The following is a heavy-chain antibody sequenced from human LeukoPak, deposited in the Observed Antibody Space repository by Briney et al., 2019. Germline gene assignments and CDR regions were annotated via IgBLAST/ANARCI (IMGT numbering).Heavy chain of an antibody. CDR1: GFPFSSYG. V-gene: IGHV3-30*02. CDR2: IRYDASNK. J-gene: IGHJ4*02. Sequence: GGSLRLSCAASGFPFSSYGMHWVRQVPGKGLEWVASIRYDASNKYYADSVKGRFTISRDNSKNTLSLQMNSLRAEDTAVYYCAKESGYYGSGTSLGYWGQGTLVTVSS. CDR3: AKESGYYGSGTSLGY. D-gene: IGHD3-10*01.